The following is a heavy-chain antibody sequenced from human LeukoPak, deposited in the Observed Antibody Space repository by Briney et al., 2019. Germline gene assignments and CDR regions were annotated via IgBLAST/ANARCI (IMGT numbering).Heavy chain of an antibody. D-gene: IGHD2-2*01. CDR2: INPNSGGT. V-gene: IGHV1-2*02. CDR3: TRDIVPPRPRVVPAAKDAFDI. CDR1: GYTFTGYY. J-gene: IGHJ3*02. Sequence: GASVKVSCKASGYTFTGYYMHWVRQAPGQGLEWMGWINPNSGGTNYAQKFQGRVTMTRDTSISTAYMELSRLRSDDTAVYYCTRDIVPPRPRVVPAAKDAFDIWGQGTMVTVSS.